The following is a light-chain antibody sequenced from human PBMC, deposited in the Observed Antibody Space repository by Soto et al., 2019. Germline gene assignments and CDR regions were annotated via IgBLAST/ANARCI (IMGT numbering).Light chain of an antibody. Sequence: DIPMTQSPSSLSASIGDRVTITCRASQTVNTYLHWYQQKPGKAPKLLIYAASNLQSGVPSRFSGSGSGTNFTLSLNSLQPEDFATYYCQQGYSNPWTFGRGTKVEIK. CDR3: QQGYSNPWT. CDR1: QTVNTY. CDR2: AAS. V-gene: IGKV1-39*01. J-gene: IGKJ1*01.